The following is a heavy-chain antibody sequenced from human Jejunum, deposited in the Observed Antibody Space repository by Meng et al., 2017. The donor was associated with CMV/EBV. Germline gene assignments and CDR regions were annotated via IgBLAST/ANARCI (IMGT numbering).Heavy chain of an antibody. CDR3: ARAYSTSSPHFDF. J-gene: IGHJ4*02. CDR2: IIPYLGST. V-gene: IGHV1-69*05. Sequence: SGGSFSSYAISWVRQAPGQGLEWMGGIIPYLGSTIYAQKFQGRVTITTDESTSTAYMELSSLRSEDTAVYYCARAYSTSSPHFDFWGQGTLVTVSS. CDR1: GGSFSSYA. D-gene: IGHD6-6*01.